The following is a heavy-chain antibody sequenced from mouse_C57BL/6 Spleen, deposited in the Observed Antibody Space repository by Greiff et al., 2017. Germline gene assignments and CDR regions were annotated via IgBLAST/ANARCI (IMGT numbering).Heavy chain of an antibody. Sequence: VQLQQSGAELVRPGASVTLSCKASGYTFTDYEMHWVKQTPVHGLEWIGAIDPETGGTAYNQKFKGKAILTADKSSSTAYMELRRLTSEDTAVYYCTRNYGSSPFAYWGQGTLVTVSA. D-gene: IGHD1-1*01. CDR3: TRNYGSSPFAY. V-gene: IGHV1-15*01. CDR2: IDPETGGT. CDR1: GYTFTDYE. J-gene: IGHJ3*01.